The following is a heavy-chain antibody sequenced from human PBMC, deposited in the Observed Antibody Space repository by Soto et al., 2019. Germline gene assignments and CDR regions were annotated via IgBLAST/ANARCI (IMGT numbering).Heavy chain of an antibody. Sequence: EVLLLESGGGLVQPGGSLKLSCAASGFTFVRYSMSWVRQSQGKGPEWVSTISVRGTYTYYADSVEVRFTISRDNSKNTLYLQIKRLRAEEAAVYYCAKTAGITMVRGEVDSWGQGTLVTGSS. CDR3: AKTAGITMVRGEVDS. D-gene: IGHD3-10*01. V-gene: IGHV3-23*01. J-gene: IGHJ4*02. CDR2: ISVRGTYT. CDR1: GFTFVRYS.